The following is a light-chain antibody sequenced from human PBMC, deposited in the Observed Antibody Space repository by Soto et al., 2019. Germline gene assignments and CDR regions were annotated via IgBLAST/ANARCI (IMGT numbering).Light chain of an antibody. CDR1: QSVSTIY. J-gene: IGKJ1*01. Sequence: ETLLTQSPDTLSLSPGERATLSCRASQSVSTIYFGWYQQKPGQAPRLLIYGASTRATGLPDRFSGSGSGTDFTLTISRLEPEDFAVYYCQQYGSSPGTFGQGTKV. CDR3: QQYGSSPGT. V-gene: IGKV3-20*01. CDR2: GAS.